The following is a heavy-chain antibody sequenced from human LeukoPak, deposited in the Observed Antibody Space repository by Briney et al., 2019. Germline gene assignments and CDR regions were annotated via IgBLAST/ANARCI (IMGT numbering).Heavy chain of an antibody. CDR2: ISSTSGYI. CDR1: GLSFSSYT. V-gene: IGHV3-21*01. D-gene: IGHD3-16*01. CDR3: ARDLGGT. Sequence: GGSLRLSCAPSGLSFSSYTIHWVRQAPGKGLEWVSSISSTSGYIHYADSVKGRFSISRDNAKNLVHLEMDILRADDTAVYYCARDLGGTWGQGTLVTVSS. J-gene: IGHJ4*02.